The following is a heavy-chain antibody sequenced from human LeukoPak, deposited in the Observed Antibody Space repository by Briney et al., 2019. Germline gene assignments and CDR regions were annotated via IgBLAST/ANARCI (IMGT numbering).Heavy chain of an antibody. CDR2: IYYSGST. CDR1: GGSISSYY. CDR3: ARLRRDLLYYCSSTSCHFDY. J-gene: IGHJ4*02. V-gene: IGHV4-39*01. Sequence: SETLSLTCTVSGGSISSYYWGWIRQPPGKGLEWIGSIYYSGSTYYNPSLKSRVTISVDTSKNQFSLKLSSVTAADTAVYYCARLRRDLLYYCSSTSCHFDYWGQGTLVTVSS. D-gene: IGHD2-2*01.